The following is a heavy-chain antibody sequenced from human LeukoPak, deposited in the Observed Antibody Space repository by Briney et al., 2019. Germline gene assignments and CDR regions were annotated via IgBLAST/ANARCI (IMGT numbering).Heavy chain of an antibody. J-gene: IGHJ6*02. Sequence: ASVKVSCKASGYQFISYTMSWVRQAPGQGLEWMGWINTKTANPTYAQDFTGRFVFSLDTSVSTAYLQISGLKAGDTAVYYCVRVAGFGERGMDVWGQGTTVTVSS. CDR2: INTKTANP. CDR3: VRVAGFGERGMDV. D-gene: IGHD3-10*01. V-gene: IGHV7-4-1*02. CDR1: GYQFISYT.